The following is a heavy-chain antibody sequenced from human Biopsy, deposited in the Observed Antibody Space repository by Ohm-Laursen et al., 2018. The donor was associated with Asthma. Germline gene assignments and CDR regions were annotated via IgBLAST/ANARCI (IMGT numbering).Heavy chain of an antibody. CDR3: ARGPEYVRSSGALDY. CDR1: GGTFSSNS. CDR2: IIPIFGPT. D-gene: IGHD2-2*01. V-gene: IGHV1-69*15. J-gene: IGHJ4*02. Sequence: GSSVKVSCKASGGTFSSNSINWVRQAPGQGLEWMGRIIPIFGPTNYAQKFQGRVTISADDSTSTAYMELSSLSSEGTALYYCARGPEYVRSSGALDYWGQGTLVTVSS.